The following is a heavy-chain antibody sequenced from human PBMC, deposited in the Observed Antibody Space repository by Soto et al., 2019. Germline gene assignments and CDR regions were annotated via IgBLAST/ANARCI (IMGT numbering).Heavy chain of an antibody. Sequence: GGSLRLSCAASGFTFDDYSLHWVRLAPGKGLEWVALISYDGGTAYYGDSVKGRFTISRDDSKNTLFLQMNSLRSEDTAVYYCARPHIKSAWNDGFDIWGQGTMVTVSS. CDR1: GFTFDDYS. CDR3: ARPHIKSAWNDGFDI. CDR2: ISYDGGTA. V-gene: IGHV3-30-3*01. D-gene: IGHD1-1*01. J-gene: IGHJ3*02.